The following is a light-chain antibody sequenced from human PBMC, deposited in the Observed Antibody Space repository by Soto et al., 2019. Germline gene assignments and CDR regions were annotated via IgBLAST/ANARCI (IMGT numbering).Light chain of an antibody. V-gene: IGLV2-14*01. CDR1: SSDVVGYNY. CDR2: DVS. J-gene: IGLJ1*01. Sequence: SLLTQPSPLSGSPGQSITLSCPGTSSDVVGYNYVSWYQQHPGKAPKLMIYDVSSRPSGVSYRFSGSKSGNTASLTISGLQAEDEADYYCSSYTSSNTRYVFGPGTKFTVL. CDR3: SSYTSSNTRYV.